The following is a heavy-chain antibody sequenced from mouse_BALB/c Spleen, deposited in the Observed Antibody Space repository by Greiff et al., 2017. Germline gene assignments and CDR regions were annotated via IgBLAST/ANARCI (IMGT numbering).Heavy chain of an antibody. CDR3: VREPKLGYFDY. J-gene: IGHJ2*01. Sequence: VQLVESGPGLVAPSQSLSITCTVSGFSLTSYDISWIRQPPGKGLEWLGVIWTGGGTNYNSAFMSRLSISKDNSKSQVFLKMNSLQTDDTAIYYCVREPKLGYFDYWGQGTTLTVSS. V-gene: IGHV2-9-2*01. CDR2: IWTGGGT. D-gene: IGHD4-1*01. CDR1: GFSLTSYD.